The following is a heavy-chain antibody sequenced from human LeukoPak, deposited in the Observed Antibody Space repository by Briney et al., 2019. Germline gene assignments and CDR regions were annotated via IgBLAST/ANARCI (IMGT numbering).Heavy chain of an antibody. Sequence: GGSLRLSCAASGFTFSSYSMNWVRQAPGKGLEWVSSISSSSSYIYYADSVKGRFTISRDNAKNSLYLQMNSLRAEDTAVYYCARDRVNYYYGSGSTSLFDYWGQGTLVTVSS. J-gene: IGHJ4*02. CDR3: ARDRVNYYYGSGSTSLFDY. CDR1: GFTFSSYS. V-gene: IGHV3-21*04. D-gene: IGHD3-10*01. CDR2: ISSSSSYI.